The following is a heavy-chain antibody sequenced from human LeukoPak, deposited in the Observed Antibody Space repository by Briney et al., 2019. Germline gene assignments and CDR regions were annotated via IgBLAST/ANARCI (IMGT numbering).Heavy chain of an antibody. CDR1: GFTFSSYS. Sequence: GGSLRLSCAASGFTFSSYSMNWVRQAPGKGLEWVSSISSSSSYIYYADSVKGRFTISRDNAKNSLYLQMNSLRAEDTAVYYCARGYCSGGSCYYYYYMDVWGKGTTVTISS. CDR2: ISSSSSYI. V-gene: IGHV3-21*01. CDR3: ARGYCSGGSCYYYYYMDV. D-gene: IGHD2-15*01. J-gene: IGHJ6*03.